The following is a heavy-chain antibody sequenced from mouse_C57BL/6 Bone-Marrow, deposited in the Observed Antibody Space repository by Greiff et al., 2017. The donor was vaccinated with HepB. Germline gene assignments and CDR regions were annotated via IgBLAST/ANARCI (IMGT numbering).Heavy chain of an antibody. D-gene: IGHD2-3*01. CDR2: INPSNGGT. J-gene: IGHJ1*03. CDR1: GYTFTSYW. CDR3: ARYDGYSRYFDD. V-gene: IGHV1-53*01. Sequence: QVHVKQPGTELVKPGASVKLSCKASGYTFTSYWMHWVKQRPGQGLEWIGKINPSNGGTNYNEKFKSKATLTVDKSSSTAYMQLSSLTSEDSAVYYCARYDGYSRYFDDWGTGTTVTVSS.